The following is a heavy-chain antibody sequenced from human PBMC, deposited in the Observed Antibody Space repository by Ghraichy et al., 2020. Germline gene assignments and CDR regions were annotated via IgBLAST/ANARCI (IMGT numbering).Heavy chain of an antibody. D-gene: IGHD1-26*01. CDR1: GFSFSSHW. J-gene: IGHJ3*02. Sequence: GGSLRLSCAASGFSFSSHWMTWFRQAPGKGLEWVANIKQDGSEKYYLDSVKGRFTISRDNAKNSLYLQMNSLRAEDTALYYCAREGLWDLLRRSFDIWGQGTMVTVSS. V-gene: IGHV3-7*01. CDR3: AREGLWDLLRRSFDI. CDR2: IKQDGSEK.